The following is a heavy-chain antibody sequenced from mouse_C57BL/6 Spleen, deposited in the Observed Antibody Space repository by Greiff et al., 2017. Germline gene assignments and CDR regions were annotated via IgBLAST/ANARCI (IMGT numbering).Heavy chain of an antibody. Sequence: EVQLQQSGAELVQPGASVQLSCTASGFNIKDYYMHWVKQRTEQGLEWIGRIDPEDGETKYAPKFQGKATITADPSSNTPYLQLRSLTSADTAVYYCARSPDGYHWYFDVWGTGTTVTVSS. D-gene: IGHD2-3*01. CDR2: IDPEDGET. V-gene: IGHV14-2*01. CDR1: GFNIKDYY. J-gene: IGHJ1*03. CDR3: ARSPDGYHWYFDV.